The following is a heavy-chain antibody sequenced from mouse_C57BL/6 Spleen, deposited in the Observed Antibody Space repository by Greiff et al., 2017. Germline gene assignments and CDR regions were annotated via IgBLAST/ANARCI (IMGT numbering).Heavy chain of an antibody. CDR2: INPGSGCT. J-gene: IGHJ1*03. D-gene: IGHD1-2*01. Sequence: QVHVKQSGAELVRPGTSVKVSCKASGYAFTNYLIEWVKQRPGQGLEWIGVINPGSGCTNYNEKFKGKATLTADKSSSTAYMQLSSLTSEDSAVFFWARTTAGNFDVWGTGTTVTVSS. CDR1: GYAFTNYL. CDR3: ARTTAGNFDV. V-gene: IGHV1-54*01.